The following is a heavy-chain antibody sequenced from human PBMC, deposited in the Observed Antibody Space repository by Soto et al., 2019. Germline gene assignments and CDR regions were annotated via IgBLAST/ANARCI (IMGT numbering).Heavy chain of an antibody. Sequence: GASVKVSCKASGYTFTNYYIHWVRQAPGQGLEWVGLINPKTGTTNDAPKFQGRVTMTSDTSTSTAYMELSSLRSEDTAMYYCARLEDSRSIMKYWGQGTLVTVSS. CDR3: ARLEDSRSIMKY. V-gene: IGHV1-2*06. CDR2: INPKTGTT. CDR1: GYTFTNYY. D-gene: IGHD6-13*01. J-gene: IGHJ4*02.